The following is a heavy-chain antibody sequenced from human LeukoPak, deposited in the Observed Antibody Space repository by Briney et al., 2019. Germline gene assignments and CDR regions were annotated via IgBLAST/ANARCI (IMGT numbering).Heavy chain of an antibody. CDR3: ARQNAVATRYFDY. J-gene: IGHJ4*02. D-gene: IGHD5-12*01. Sequence: PSETLSLTCAVYGGSFSGYYWSWIRQPPGKGLEWIGEINHSGSTNYNPSLKSRVTISVDTSKNQFSLKLSSVTAADTAVYYCARQNAVATRYFDYWGQGTLVTVSS. CDR2: INHSGST. V-gene: IGHV4-34*01. CDR1: GGSFSGYY.